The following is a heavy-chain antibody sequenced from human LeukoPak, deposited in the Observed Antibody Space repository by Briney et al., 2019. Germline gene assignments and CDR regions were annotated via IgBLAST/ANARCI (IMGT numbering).Heavy chain of an antibody. CDR3: AREAYSSGLAGCFDY. CDR2: IGTDVRTT. CDR1: GFTFSNYA. V-gene: IGHV3-64*01. Sequence: GGSLRLSCAASGFTFSNYAMHWVRQAPGKGLEYVSAIGTDVRTTLYANSVKDRFTISRDNSKSTLYLQMDSLRVEDMAVYYCAREAYSSGLAGCFDYWGRGTLVTVSS. J-gene: IGHJ4*02. D-gene: IGHD6-25*01.